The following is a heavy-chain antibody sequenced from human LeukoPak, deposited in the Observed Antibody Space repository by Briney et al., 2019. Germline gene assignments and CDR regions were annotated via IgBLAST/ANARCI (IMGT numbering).Heavy chain of an antibody. Sequence: GGSLRLSCAASGFTFSSYAMHWVRQAPGKGLEWVAVTSYDESDKYYADSVKGRLTISRDNSKNTLYLQMNSLRAEDTAVYYCARDPYSGSYGDYYYYYMDVWGKGTTVTISS. D-gene: IGHD1-26*01. V-gene: IGHV3-30*14. CDR2: TSYDESDK. J-gene: IGHJ6*03. CDR3: ARDPYSGSYGDYYYYYMDV. CDR1: GFTFSSYA.